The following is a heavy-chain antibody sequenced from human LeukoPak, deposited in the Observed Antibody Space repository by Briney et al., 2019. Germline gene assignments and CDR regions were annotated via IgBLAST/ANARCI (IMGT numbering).Heavy chain of an antibody. Sequence: GASVKVSCKASGYTFTSYGISWVRQAPGQWLEWMGWISAYNGNTNYAQKLQGRATMTTDTSTSTAYMELRSLRSDDTAVYYCARRKGHYYYDSSGYYDYWGQGTLVTVSS. CDR2: ISAYNGNT. CDR3: ARRKGHYYYDSSGYYDY. D-gene: IGHD3-22*01. CDR1: GYTFTSYG. V-gene: IGHV1-18*01. J-gene: IGHJ4*02.